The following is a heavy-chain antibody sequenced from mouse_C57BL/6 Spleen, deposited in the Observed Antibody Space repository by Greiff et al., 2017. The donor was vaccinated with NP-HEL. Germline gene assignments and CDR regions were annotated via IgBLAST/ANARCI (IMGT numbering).Heavy chain of an antibody. V-gene: IGHV5-17*01. D-gene: IGHD2-4*01. CDR3: AREDYDEAWFAY. CDR1: GFTFSDYG. J-gene: IGHJ3*01. Sequence: EVNVVESGGGLVKPGGSLKLSCAASGFTFSDYGMHWVRQAPEKGLEWVAYISSGSSTIYYADTVKGRFTISRDNAKNTLFLQMTSLRSEDTAMYYCAREDYDEAWFAYWGQGTLVTVSA. CDR2: ISSGSSTI.